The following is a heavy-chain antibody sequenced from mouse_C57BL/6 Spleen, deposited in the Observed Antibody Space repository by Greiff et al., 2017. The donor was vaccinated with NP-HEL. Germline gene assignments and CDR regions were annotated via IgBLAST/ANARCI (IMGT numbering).Heavy chain of an antibody. CDR1: GYTFTEYT. CDR3: ARHEAGYYGEVWFAY. D-gene: IGHD2-3*01. J-gene: IGHJ3*01. Sequence: VKLMESGAELVKPGASVKLSCKASGYTFTEYTIHWVKQRSGQGLEWIGWFYPGSGSIKYNEKFKDKATLTADKSSSTVYMELSRLTYEDSAVYFCARHEAGYYGEVWFAYWGQGTLVTVSA. CDR2: FYPGSGSI. V-gene: IGHV1-62-2*01.